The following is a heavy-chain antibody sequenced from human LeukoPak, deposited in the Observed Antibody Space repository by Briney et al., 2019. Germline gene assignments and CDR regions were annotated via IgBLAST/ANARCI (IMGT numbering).Heavy chain of an antibody. CDR3: AKDGMWADSSGYYYDY. D-gene: IGHD3-22*01. Sequence: GGSLRLSCAASGFTFSSYGMHWVRQAPGKGLEWVTFIRYDGTNSADSVKGRFTISRDNSKNTLYLQMYSLRPEDTAVYYCAKDGMWADSSGYYYDYWGQGTLVTVSS. V-gene: IGHV3-30*02. CDR1: GFTFSSYG. CDR2: IRYDGT. J-gene: IGHJ4*02.